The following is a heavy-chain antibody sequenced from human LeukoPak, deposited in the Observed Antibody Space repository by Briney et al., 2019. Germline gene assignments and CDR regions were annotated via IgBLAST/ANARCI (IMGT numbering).Heavy chain of an antibody. Sequence: PGGSLRLSCAASGFTFSSYAMSWVRQAPGKGLEWVSAISGSGGSTYYADSVKGRFTISRDNSKNTLYLQMNSLRAEDTAVYYCANPPYSQQQLVTPYYYYMDVWGKGTTVIVSS. J-gene: IGHJ6*03. CDR1: GFTFSSYA. D-gene: IGHD6-13*01. CDR2: ISGSGGST. CDR3: ANPPYSQQQLVTPYYYYMDV. V-gene: IGHV3-23*01.